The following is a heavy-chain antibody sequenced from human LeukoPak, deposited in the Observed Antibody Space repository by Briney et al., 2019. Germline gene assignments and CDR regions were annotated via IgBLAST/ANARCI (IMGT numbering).Heavy chain of an antibody. V-gene: IGHV1-2*02. D-gene: IGHD1-26*01. CDR1: GYTFTGYY. CDR2: INPNSGDT. CDR3: ARGSTVGATESLGFDY. J-gene: IGHJ4*02. Sequence: AASVKVSCKASGYTFTGYYMHWVRQAPGHGLEWMGWINPNSGDTHYAQKFQGRVTMTRDTSISTAYMELSRLRSDDTAVYYCARGSTVGATESLGFDYWGQGTPVTVSS.